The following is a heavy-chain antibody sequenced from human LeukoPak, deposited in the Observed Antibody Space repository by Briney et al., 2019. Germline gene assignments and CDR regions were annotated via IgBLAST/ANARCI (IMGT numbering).Heavy chain of an antibody. V-gene: IGHV4-59*01. Sequence: SKTLSLTCTVSGASISSYFWSWIRQPPGKVLEWIGYISNSGSAYYNPSLKSRVTISGDTSKNQFSLRLSSVTAADTAVYYCARERGSSSWHDYWGQGTLVTVSS. CDR2: ISNSGSA. CDR3: ARERGSSSWHDY. CDR1: GASISSYF. D-gene: IGHD6-13*01. J-gene: IGHJ4*02.